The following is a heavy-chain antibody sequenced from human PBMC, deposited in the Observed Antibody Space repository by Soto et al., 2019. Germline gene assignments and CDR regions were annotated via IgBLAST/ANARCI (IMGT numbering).Heavy chain of an antibody. Sequence: PSETVSLTCSVSGGSVSNKTYYWSWIRQPPGKRLEWIGYVYYSGTTNYNPSLKSRVTISVDLSKNQFSLRLSSVTTADTALYYRARPTAVPTTLRPRYSFDYCGAGTLLLVSS. V-gene: IGHV4-61*01. CDR2: VYYSGTT. CDR3: ARPTAVPTTLRPRYSFDY. J-gene: IGHJ4*02. CDR1: GGSVSNKTYY. D-gene: IGHD1-26*01.